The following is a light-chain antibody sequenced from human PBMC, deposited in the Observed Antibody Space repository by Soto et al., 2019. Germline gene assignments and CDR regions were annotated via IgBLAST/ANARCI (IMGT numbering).Light chain of an antibody. V-gene: IGKV1-5*01. Sequence: DIQMTQSPSTLSASVGDRVTITCRASQSISSWLAWYQQKPGKAPKLLIYDASSLESGVPSRFSGSGSGTEFTLTISSLQPDDFATYYGQQYNSYGGTFGQGTKVEIK. CDR1: QSISSW. J-gene: IGKJ1*01. CDR3: QQYNSYGGT. CDR2: DAS.